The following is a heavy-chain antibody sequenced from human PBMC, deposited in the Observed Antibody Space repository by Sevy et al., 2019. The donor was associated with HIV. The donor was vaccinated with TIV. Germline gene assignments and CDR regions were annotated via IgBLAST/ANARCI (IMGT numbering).Heavy chain of an antibody. Sequence: SETLSLTCTVSGGSITSLYWNWIRQPPGKGLEWIANIFYNGHINYNPSLKSRFTLSLDTSKNQFSLGLSSVTAADTAMFYCAGGNAWGRGYSWGQGTLVTVSS. CDR3: AGGNAWGRGYS. D-gene: IGHD1-26*01. CDR1: GGSITSLY. V-gene: IGHV4-59*08. J-gene: IGHJ4*02. CDR2: IFYNGHI.